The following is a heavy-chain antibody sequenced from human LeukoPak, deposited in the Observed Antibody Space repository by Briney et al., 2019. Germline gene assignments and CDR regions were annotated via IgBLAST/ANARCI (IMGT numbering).Heavy chain of an antibody. V-gene: IGHV1-18*01. Sequence: GASVKVSCKASGYTFISYGISWVRQAPGQGLEWMGWISAYNGNRHYAQKFQGRVTMTTDTSTSTAYMELRSLRSDDTAVYYCARDGIRRADDSPFYFDYWGQGSLVTVSS. D-gene: IGHD3-10*01. J-gene: IGHJ4*02. CDR1: GYTFISYG. CDR2: ISAYNGNR. CDR3: ARDGIRRADDSPFYFDY.